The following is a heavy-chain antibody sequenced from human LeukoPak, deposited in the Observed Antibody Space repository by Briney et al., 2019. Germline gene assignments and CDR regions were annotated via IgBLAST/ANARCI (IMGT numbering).Heavy chain of an antibody. J-gene: IGHJ6*03. CDR1: GYTFTGYY. Sequence: GASVKVSCKASGYTFTGYYMHWVRQAPGQGLEWMGRINPNSGGTNYAQKFQGRVTMTRDTSISTAYMELSRLRSDDTAVYYCGSLSVAGTSDYYYYYMDVWGKGTTVTVSS. CDR2: INPNSGGT. V-gene: IGHV1-2*06. D-gene: IGHD6-19*01. CDR3: GSLSVAGTSDYYYYYMDV.